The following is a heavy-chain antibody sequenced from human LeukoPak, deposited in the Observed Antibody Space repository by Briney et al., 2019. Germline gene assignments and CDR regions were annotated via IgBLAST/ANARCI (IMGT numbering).Heavy chain of an antibody. V-gene: IGHV1-2*02. CDR2: INPNSGGT. CDR3: ARGVEGIRTLFDY. Sequence: ASVKVSCKASGYTFTGYYMHWVRPAPGQGLEWMGWINPNSGGTNYAQKFQGRVAMTRDTSISTAYMELSRLRSDDTAVYCCARGVEGIRTLFDYWGQGTLVTVSS. CDR1: GYTFTGYY. D-gene: IGHD1-14*01. J-gene: IGHJ4*02.